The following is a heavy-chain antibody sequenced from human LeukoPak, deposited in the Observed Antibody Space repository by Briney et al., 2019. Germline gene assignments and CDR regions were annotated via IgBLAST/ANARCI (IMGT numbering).Heavy chain of an antibody. CDR1: GYSFTSYW. Sequence: GESLKISCKGSGYSFTSYWIGWVRQMPGKGLEWVGIIYPGDSDTRYSPSFQGQVTISADKSISTAYLQWSSLKASDTAMYYCARHRELSGFYDFWSGYYEFDYWGQGTLVTVSS. V-gene: IGHV5-51*01. CDR3: ARHRELSGFYDFWSGYYEFDY. D-gene: IGHD3-3*01. CDR2: IYPGDSDT. J-gene: IGHJ4*02.